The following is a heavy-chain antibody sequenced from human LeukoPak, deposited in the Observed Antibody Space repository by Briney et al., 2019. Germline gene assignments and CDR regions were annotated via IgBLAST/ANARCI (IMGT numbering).Heavy chain of an antibody. V-gene: IGHV3-23*01. CDR1: GFTFSSYA. D-gene: IGHD6-13*01. CDR3: AKVDGVRAAPGRGRVDS. J-gene: IGHJ4*02. CDR2: IGGSGGST. Sequence: GGSLRLSCAASGFTFSSYAMTWVRQPPGKGLEWVSVIGGSGGSTYYADSVKGRFTISRDDSKNTLYLQMNSLRAEDTAVYYCAKVDGVRAAPGRGRVDSWGQGTLVTVSS.